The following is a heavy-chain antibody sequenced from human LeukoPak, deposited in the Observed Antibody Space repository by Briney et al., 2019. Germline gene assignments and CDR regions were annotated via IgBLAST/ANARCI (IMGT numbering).Heavy chain of an antibody. Sequence: GASVKVSCKASGYTFTSYGISWVRQDPGQGLEWMGWISAYNGNTNYAQKLQGRVTMTTDTSTSTAYMELRSLRSDDTAVYYCARDRYYDSSYYFDYWGQGTLVTVSS. V-gene: IGHV1-18*01. D-gene: IGHD3-22*01. J-gene: IGHJ4*02. CDR1: GYTFTSYG. CDR3: ARDRYYDSSYYFDY. CDR2: ISAYNGNT.